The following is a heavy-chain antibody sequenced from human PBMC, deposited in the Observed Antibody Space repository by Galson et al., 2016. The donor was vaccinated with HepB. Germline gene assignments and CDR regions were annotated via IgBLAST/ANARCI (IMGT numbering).Heavy chain of an antibody. Sequence: SLRLSCAASGFTFNNYDMHWFRQPPGKGLEWVAAISHDDISKYYTDSVKGRFTISRDNSGNTVDLQMNSLRAEDTAVYYCARAAHSSGYCDVFDIWGQGTKVTVSS. J-gene: IGHJ3*02. CDR1: GFTFNNYD. D-gene: IGHD3-22*01. CDR2: ISHDDISK. CDR3: ARAAHSSGYCDVFDI. V-gene: IGHV3-30-3*01.